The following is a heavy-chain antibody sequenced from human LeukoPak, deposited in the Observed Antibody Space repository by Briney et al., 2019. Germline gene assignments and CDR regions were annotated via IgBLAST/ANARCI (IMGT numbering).Heavy chain of an antibody. Sequence: SETLSLTCGVSGMSLYGYFWSWIRQPPGKGLEWIGEISQSGSTNYNPSLKSRVTILLDTSKNHFSVRLSSVTAADTAVYYCARDNHSGYTYGQVVYWGQGTLVTVSS. CDR3: ARDNHSGYTYGQVVY. V-gene: IGHV4-34*01. CDR1: GMSLYGYF. J-gene: IGHJ4*02. D-gene: IGHD5-18*01. CDR2: ISQSGST.